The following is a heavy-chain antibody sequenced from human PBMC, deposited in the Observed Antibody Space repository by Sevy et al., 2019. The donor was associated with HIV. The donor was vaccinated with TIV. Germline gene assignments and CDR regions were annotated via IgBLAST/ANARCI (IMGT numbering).Heavy chain of an antibody. V-gene: IGHV3-30*03. CDR1: GFIFSDFG. D-gene: IGHD6-19*01. CDR2: ISFDGRNT. J-gene: IGHJ4*01. Sequence: GGSLRLSCAASGFIFSDFGMHWVRQAPGKGLECVALISFDGRNTYHADSVKGRFTISRDNSKNTVYLEMTSLRVEDTAVYFRASGSSGWVRGRLDYWGHGTLVTVSS. CDR3: ASGSSGWVRGRLDY.